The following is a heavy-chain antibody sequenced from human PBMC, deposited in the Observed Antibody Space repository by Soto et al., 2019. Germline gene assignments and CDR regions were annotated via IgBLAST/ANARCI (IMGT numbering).Heavy chain of an antibody. D-gene: IGHD2-2*01. Sequence: EVQLVESGGGLVQPGGSLRLSCAASGFTFSTYWMHWIRQVPGKGLEWVSRINSDASHTYYADSVKGRFTISRDNATNTRPLAMNSLRAEDTAVYYCVRDGNFIITSCYGNRFEPWGQGTLVTVSS. V-gene: IGHV3-74*01. CDR2: INSDASHT. CDR1: GFTFSTYW. CDR3: VRDGNFIITSCYGNRFEP. J-gene: IGHJ5*02.